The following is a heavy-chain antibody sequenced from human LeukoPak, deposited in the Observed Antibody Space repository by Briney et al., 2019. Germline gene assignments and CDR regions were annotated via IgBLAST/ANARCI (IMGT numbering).Heavy chain of an antibody. CDR2: ISSSSSPI. D-gene: IGHD3-10*01. CDR1: GFTFSTYS. V-gene: IGHV3-48*04. CDR3: ARGLYGSGTYGGFDY. Sequence: GGSLRLSCAASGFTFSTYSMNWVRQAPGKGLEWVSYISSSSSPIHYADSVKGRFTISRDNAKNSLYLQMNSLRAEDTAVYYCARGLYGSGTYGGFDYWGQGTLVTVSS. J-gene: IGHJ4*02.